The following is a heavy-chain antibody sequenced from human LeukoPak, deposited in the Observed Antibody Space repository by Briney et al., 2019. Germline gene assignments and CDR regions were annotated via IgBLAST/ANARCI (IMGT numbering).Heavy chain of an antibody. V-gene: IGHV5-51*01. CDR2: IYPGDSDT. CDR1: GYRFTSYW. Sequence: GESLKISCKGSGYRFTSYWIGWVRQVPGKGLEWMGSIYPGDSDTRYSPSFQGQVTISADKSISTAYLQWSSLKASNTAMYYCARLYYYDSSGYYPLDYWGQGTLVTVSS. CDR3: ARLYYYDSSGYYPLDY. D-gene: IGHD3-22*01. J-gene: IGHJ4*02.